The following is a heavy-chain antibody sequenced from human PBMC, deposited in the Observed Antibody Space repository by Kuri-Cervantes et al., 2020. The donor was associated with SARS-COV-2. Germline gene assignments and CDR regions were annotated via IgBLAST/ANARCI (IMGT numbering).Heavy chain of an antibody. CDR3: ARGWIDIVVVPAARSAFDI. CDR2: INHSGST. D-gene: IGHD2-2*01. CDR1: GGSFSGYY. V-gene: IGHV4-34*01. J-gene: IGHJ3*02. Sequence: SETLSLTCAVYGGSFSGYYWSWIRQPPGKGLEWIGEINHSGSTNYNPSLKSRVTISVDTSKNQFSLKLSSMTAADTAVYYCARGWIDIVVVPAARSAFDIWGQGTMVTVSS.